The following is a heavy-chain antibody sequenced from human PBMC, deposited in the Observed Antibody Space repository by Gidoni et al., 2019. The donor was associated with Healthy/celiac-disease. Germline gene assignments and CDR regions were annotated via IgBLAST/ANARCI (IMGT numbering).Heavy chain of an antibody. CDR3: AKRVEWYENYFDY. Sequence: EVPLLESGGGLVQPGGSLRLSCAASGFSFSSYAMSWVRQAPGKGLEWVSAISGSGGSTYYADSVKGRFTISRDNSKNTLYLQMNSLRAEDTAVYYCAKRVEWYENYFDYWGQGTLVTVSS. CDR2: ISGSGGST. V-gene: IGHV3-23*01. CDR1: GFSFSSYA. J-gene: IGHJ4*02. D-gene: IGHD3-3*01.